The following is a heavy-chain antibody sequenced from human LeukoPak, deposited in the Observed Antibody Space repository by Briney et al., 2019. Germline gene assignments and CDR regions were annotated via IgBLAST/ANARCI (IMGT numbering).Heavy chain of an antibody. CDR2: IYSDGNT. CDR3: ARERIYFGSGGDLTDARLSYYYGMDV. J-gene: IGHJ6*02. CDR1: GLTVSLNC. Sequence: GGSLRLSCVASGLTVSLNCMTWVRQAPGKGLEWVSVIYSDGNTYYSGSVKGRFTISRDNSKDTLYLQMSSLRAEDTAVYYCARERIYFGSGGDLTDARLSYYYGMDVWGQGTTVTVSS. D-gene: IGHD3-10*01. V-gene: IGHV3-53*01.